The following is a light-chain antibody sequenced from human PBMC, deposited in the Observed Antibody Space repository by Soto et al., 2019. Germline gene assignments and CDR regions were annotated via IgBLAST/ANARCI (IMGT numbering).Light chain of an antibody. J-gene: IGLJ3*02. CDR2: EVS. CDR1: SSDVGAYNY. CDR3: SSFAGWNNCWV. V-gene: IGLV2-8*01. Sequence: QSVLTQPPSASGSPGQSVTISCTGTSSDVGAYNYVSWFQQHPGKAPKLMIYEVSKRPSGVPDRFSGSKSGNTASLTVSGLQAEDEADYDCSSFAGWNNCWVFGGGTKLTVL.